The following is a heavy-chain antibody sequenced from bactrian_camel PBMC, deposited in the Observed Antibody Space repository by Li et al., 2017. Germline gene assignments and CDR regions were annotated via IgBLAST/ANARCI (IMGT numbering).Heavy chain of an antibody. CDR2: IRRSGGET. Sequence: VQLVESGGGSVQTGGSLRLSCVVSGHSRGSNCVGWYRLPPGRAPAEREGIAAIRRSGGETWYADSVRGRFTLSQDNAESTLYLAMNRLKPEDSAMYYCAAGTSWMRSRLLVADAYNYWGQGTQVTVS. J-gene: IGHJ4*01. D-gene: IGHD1*01. V-gene: IGHV3-3*01. CDR3: AAGTSWMRSRLLVADAYNY. CDR1: GHSRGSNC.